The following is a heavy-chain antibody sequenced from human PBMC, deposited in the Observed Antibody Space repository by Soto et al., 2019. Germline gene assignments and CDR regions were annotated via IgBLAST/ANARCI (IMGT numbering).Heavy chain of an antibody. CDR1: GYSFTSYW. CDR3: ARLLKGYVPEPYYFDY. CDR2: IYPGDSDT. V-gene: IGHV5-51*01. D-gene: IGHD5-12*01. Sequence: PGESLKISWKGSGYSFTSYWIGWVRQMPGKGLEWMGIIYPGDSDTRYSPSFQGQVTISADKSISTAYLQWSSLKASDTAMYYCARLLKGYVPEPYYFDYWGQGTLVTVSS. J-gene: IGHJ4*02.